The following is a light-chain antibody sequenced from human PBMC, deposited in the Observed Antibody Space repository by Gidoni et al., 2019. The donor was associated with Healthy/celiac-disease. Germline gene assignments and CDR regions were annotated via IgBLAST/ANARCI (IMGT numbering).Light chain of an antibody. V-gene: IGKV3-11*01. CDR1: QSVSSY. J-gene: IGKJ1*01. CDR3: QQCRNWRWT. Sequence: EIVLTQSPATLSLSPGERATLSCRASQSVSSYLAWYQQKHGQPPRRLLFDASHRATGTPARFSGCGSGTDFTVTTSSIETEDFEVYSCQQCRNWRWTFGQGTKVEIK. CDR2: DAS.